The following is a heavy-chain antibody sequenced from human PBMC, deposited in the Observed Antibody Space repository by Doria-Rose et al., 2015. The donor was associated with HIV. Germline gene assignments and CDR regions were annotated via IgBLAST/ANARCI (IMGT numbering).Heavy chain of an antibody. CDR1: GVSLSSPGMG. CDR2: IFTDDVR. D-gene: IGHD6-13*01. V-gene: IGHV2-26*01. Sequence: SGPVLVKPTETLTLTCTVSGVSLSSPGMGVSWIRQPPGKALEWLGNIFTDDVRSYKPSLKSRLTISRGTSKSQVVLTMTDMDPVDTATYYCARIKSSRWYHKYYFDFWGQGTLVIVSA. J-gene: IGHJ4*02. CDR3: ARIKSSRWYHKYYFDF.